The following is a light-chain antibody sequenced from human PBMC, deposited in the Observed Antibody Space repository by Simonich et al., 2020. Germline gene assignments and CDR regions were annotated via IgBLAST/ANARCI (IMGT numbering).Light chain of an antibody. CDR1: SIEVGGYNY. CDR3: SSYTSSSTSV. CDR2: DVS. V-gene: IGLV2-14*01. Sequence: QSALTQPASVSGSPGQSITIPCPGTSIEVGGYNYVSWYQQHPGKAPKLMIYDVSKRPSGVSNRFSGSKSGNTASLTISGLQAEDEADYYCSSYTSSSTSVFGGGTKLTVL. J-gene: IGLJ2*01.